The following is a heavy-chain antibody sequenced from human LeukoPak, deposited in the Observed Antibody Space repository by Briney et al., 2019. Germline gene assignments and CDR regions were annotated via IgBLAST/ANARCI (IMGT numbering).Heavy chain of an antibody. V-gene: IGHV4-59*01. Sequence: SETLSLTCTVSGGSISSYYWSWIRQPPGKGLEWIGYIYYSGSTNYNPSLKSRVTISVDTSKNQFSPKLSSVTAADTAVYYCARSSPLHDAFDIWGQGTMVTVSS. CDR2: IYYSGST. CDR1: GGSISSYY. J-gene: IGHJ3*02. CDR3: ARSSPLHDAFDI.